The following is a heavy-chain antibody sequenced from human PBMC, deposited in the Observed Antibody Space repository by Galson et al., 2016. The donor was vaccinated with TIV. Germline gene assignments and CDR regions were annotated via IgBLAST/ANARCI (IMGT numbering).Heavy chain of an antibody. CDR3: ASAYGSGSYLSLKY. J-gene: IGHJ4*02. V-gene: IGHV1-46*01. Sequence: APGQGLEWIGINNPSGGSTTYTQKFQGRVTMTRDTSTRTAYTEMSRLRSDDTALYFCASAYGSGSYLSLKYWGQGTLVTVSS. CDR2: NNPSGGST. D-gene: IGHD3-10*01.